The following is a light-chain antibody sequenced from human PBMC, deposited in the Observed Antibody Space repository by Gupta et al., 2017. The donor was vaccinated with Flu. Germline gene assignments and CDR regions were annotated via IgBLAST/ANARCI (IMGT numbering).Light chain of an antibody. CDR2: KDT. V-gene: IGLV3-25*03. CDR3: QSADSSGTYWV. J-gene: IGLJ3*02. CDR1: VFQKQY. Sequence: SYELTQPPSVSVSPGQTARITCTGHVFQKQYVYWYQQKAGRAPVLLIYKDTERPSGIPLRFSGSMSGTTGTLTIXGXQPEDEXDYYCQSADSSGTYWVFGGGSKLTVL.